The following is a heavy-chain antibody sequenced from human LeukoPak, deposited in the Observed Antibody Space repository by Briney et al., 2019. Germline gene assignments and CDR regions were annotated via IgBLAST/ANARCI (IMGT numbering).Heavy chain of an antibody. CDR1: GGSITTSDYY. D-gene: IGHD3-10*01. CDR2: IYYSGST. V-gene: IGHV4-39*01. Sequence: SETLSLTCNVSGGSITTSDYYWGWIRQPPGKGLEWIGSIYYSGSTYYNPSLRSRVTISVDTSKKQFSLKLSSVTAADTAVYYCALRGSGSYSDFDYWGQGTLVTVSS. J-gene: IGHJ4*02. CDR3: ALRGSGSYSDFDY.